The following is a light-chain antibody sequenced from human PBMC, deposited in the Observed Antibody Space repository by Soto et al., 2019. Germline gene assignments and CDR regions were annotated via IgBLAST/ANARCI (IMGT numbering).Light chain of an antibody. J-gene: IGLJ1*01. CDR2: YNN. CDR1: NSNIASNT. V-gene: IGLV1-44*01. Sequence: PVLTQPPSAPETPGQTVSISCSGSNSNIASNTVNWYQHLPGTAPKLLIYYNNQRPSGVPDRFSGSKSGTSASLAISGLQSEDESDYYCAAWDDTLKRYVFGTGTKVTV. CDR3: AAWDDTLKRYV.